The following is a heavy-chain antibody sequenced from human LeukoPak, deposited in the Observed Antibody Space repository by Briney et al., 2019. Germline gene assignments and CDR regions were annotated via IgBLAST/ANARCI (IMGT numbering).Heavy chain of an antibody. D-gene: IGHD4-17*01. Sequence: PSETLSLTCAVYGGAFSGYYWTWIRKRPGKALEWIGEINHSGSTNYNPSLTSRVTISVDTSKNHFSLKLSSVTAADTAVYYCARECDYGRYFQHWGQGTLVTVSS. CDR1: GGAFSGYY. CDR2: INHSGST. V-gene: IGHV4-34*01. CDR3: ARECDYGRYFQH. J-gene: IGHJ1*01.